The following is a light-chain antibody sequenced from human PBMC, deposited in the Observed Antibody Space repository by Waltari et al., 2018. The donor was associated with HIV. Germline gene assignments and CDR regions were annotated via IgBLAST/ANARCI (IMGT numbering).Light chain of an antibody. V-gene: IGKV2-28*01. CDR3: MQALPSPR. CDR2: LGS. Sequence: VMTQSPLSLPVTPGEPASISCRSSQSLLHTNGYNYLDWYLQKPGQSPHLLIYLGSNRASGVPDRFSGSGSGTDFTLKISRVEAEDVGVYYCMQALPSPRFGGGTKVEIK. J-gene: IGKJ4*02. CDR1: QSLLHTNGYNY.